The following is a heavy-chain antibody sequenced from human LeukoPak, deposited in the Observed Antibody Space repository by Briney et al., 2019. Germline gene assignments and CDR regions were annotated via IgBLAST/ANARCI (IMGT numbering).Heavy chain of an antibody. J-gene: IGHJ4*02. CDR1: GGSVSSGSYY. CDR3: ARDLDGAADY. V-gene: IGHV4-61*01. CDR2: IYYSGST. Sequence: SETLSLTCTVSGGSVSSGSYYWSWIRQPPGKGLEWIGYIYYSGSTNYNPSLKSRVTISVDTSKNQFSLKLSSVTAADTAVYYCARDLDGAADYWGQGTLVTVSS. D-gene: IGHD4-17*01.